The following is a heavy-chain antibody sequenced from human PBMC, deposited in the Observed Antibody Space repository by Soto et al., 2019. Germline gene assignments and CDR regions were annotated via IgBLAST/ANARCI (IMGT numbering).Heavy chain of an antibody. D-gene: IGHD3-9*01. J-gene: IGHJ4*02. CDR2: IRSKPNNYAT. CDR1: GFTFSGCA. Sequence: PGGSLRLSCAASGFTFSGCAMHWVRQASGKGLEWLGRIRSKPNNYATEYAASVQGRFTISRDDSKNTAYLEMNSLKTEDTAVYYCARGGSRYYGYWGQGILVTVSS. CDR3: ARGGSRYYGY. V-gene: IGHV3-73*01.